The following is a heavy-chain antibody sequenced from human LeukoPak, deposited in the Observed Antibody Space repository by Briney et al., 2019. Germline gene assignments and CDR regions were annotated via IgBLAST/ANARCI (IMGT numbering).Heavy chain of an antibody. CDR3: AREIFPYSSSWYLDY. V-gene: IGHV1-3*01. J-gene: IGHJ4*02. Sequence: ASVKVSCKASGYTFTSYAMHWVRQAPGQRLEWMGWISAGNGNTKYSQKFQGRVTITRDTSASTAYMELSSLRSEDTAVYYCAREIFPYSSSWYLDYWGQGTLVTVSS. CDR1: GYTFTSYA. D-gene: IGHD6-13*01. CDR2: ISAGNGNT.